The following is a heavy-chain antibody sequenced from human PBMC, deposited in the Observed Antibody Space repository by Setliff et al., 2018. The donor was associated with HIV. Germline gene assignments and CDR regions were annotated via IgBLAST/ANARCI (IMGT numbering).Heavy chain of an antibody. CDR2: INPNNGDT. V-gene: IGHV1-2*02. CDR1: GYTFTNYY. Sequence: ASVKVSCKASGYTFTNYYVHWVRQAPGQGLEWMGWINPNNGDTDYPQKFQGRVTMTRVTSITTAYIDLSGLTSDDTAVYYCARDRRAYTLLYYYYYMDVWGKGTSVTVSS. D-gene: IGHD1-20*01. J-gene: IGHJ6*03. CDR3: ARDRRAYTLLYYYYYMDV.